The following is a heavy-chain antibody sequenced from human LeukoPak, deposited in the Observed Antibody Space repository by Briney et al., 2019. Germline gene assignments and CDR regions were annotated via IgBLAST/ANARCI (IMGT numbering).Heavy chain of an antibody. CDR1: GGYISSSNW. D-gene: IGHD3-10*01. J-gene: IGHJ3*02. CDR3: ARDQGSMVRDAFDI. V-gene: IGHV4-4*02. Sequence: SETLSLTCAVSGGYISSSNWWSWVRQPPGKGLEWIGEIYHSGSTNYNLSLKSRVTITVDKSKNQFSLKLSSVTAADTAVYYCARDQGSMVRDAFDIWGQGTMVTVSS. CDR2: IYHSGST.